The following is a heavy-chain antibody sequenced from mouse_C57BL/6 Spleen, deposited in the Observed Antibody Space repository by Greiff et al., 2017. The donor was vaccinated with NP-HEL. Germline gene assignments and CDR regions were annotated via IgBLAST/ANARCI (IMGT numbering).Heavy chain of an antibody. CDR2: IDPSDSYT. Sequence: QVQLQQPGAELVRPGTSVKLSCKASGYTFTSYWMHWVKQRPGQGLEWIGVIDPSDSYTNYNQKFKGKATLTVDTSSSTAYMQLSSLTSEDSAVYYCARRGNYVYYFDYWGQGTTLTVSS. D-gene: IGHD2-1*01. CDR3: ARRGNYVYYFDY. J-gene: IGHJ2*01. V-gene: IGHV1-59*01. CDR1: GYTFTSYW.